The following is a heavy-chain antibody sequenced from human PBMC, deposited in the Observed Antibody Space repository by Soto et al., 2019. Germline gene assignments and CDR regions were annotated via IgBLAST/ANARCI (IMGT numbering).Heavy chain of an antibody. Sequence: EVQLLESGGGLVNPGGSLRLSCAASTFSFTNSAMSWVRQAPGKGLEWVSAISGSGTDTYYADSVKGRFIISRDRSNNTVYLQMNRLTPQDTATYFCVRAPISMVRANNWFDPWGQGTLVIVSS. CDR1: TFSFTNSA. V-gene: IGHV3-23*01. D-gene: IGHD3-10*01. CDR2: ISGSGTDT. CDR3: VRAPISMVRANNWFDP. J-gene: IGHJ5*02.